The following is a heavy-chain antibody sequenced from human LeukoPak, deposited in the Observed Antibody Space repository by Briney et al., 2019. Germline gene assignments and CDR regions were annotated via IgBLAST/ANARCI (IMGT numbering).Heavy chain of an antibody. Sequence: TSQTLSLTCTVSGGSMSSGGYYWSWIRQHPGKGLEWIGYIYYSGSTYYNPSLKSRVTISVDTSKNQFSLKLSSVTAADTAVYYCARSPDTAMVFVDYWGQGTLVTVSS. CDR1: GGSMSSGGYY. J-gene: IGHJ4*01. CDR3: ARSPDTAMVFVDY. V-gene: IGHV4-31*03. D-gene: IGHD5-18*01. CDR2: IYYSGST.